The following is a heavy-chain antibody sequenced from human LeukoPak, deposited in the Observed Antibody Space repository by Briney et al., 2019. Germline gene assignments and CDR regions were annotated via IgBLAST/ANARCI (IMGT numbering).Heavy chain of an antibody. D-gene: IGHD5-18*01. CDR2: LSGTSDST. V-gene: IGHV3-23*01. J-gene: IGHJ4*02. CDR3: AKDPTLSNGYPYCFDY. Sequence: GGSLRLSCAASGFTFSTSAMSWVRQARGKGLEWGSTLSGTSDSTFYTDSVKGRFTISRDNSKNTLNLQMNSLRAGDTAIYYCAKDPTLSNGYPYCFDYWGQGTLVTVSS. CDR1: GFTFSTSA.